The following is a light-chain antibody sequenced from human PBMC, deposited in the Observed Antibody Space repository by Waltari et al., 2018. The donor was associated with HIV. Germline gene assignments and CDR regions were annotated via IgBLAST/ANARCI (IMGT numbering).Light chain of an antibody. CDR2: RNN. Sequence: QSVLSQPPSASGTPGQRVTISCSGSRSNIGRNTVHWYQKLPGSAPKLLIYRNNQRPSGVPDRFSGSKSGTSASLAISGLRSEDEADYYCAAWDDTLSVLFGGGTKLTVL. V-gene: IGLV1-47*01. J-gene: IGLJ2*01. CDR3: AAWDDTLSVL. CDR1: RSNIGRNT.